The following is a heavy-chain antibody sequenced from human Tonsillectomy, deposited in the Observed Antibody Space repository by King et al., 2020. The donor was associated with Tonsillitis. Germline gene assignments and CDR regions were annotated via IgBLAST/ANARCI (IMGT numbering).Heavy chain of an antibody. D-gene: IGHD5-18*01. Sequence: VQLVESGGGVVQPGRSLRLSCAASGFTFSSYGMHWVRQAPGKGLEWVAVISYDGSNKYYADSVKGRFTISRDNSKNTLYLQMNSLRAEDTAVYYCAKETRGYSFGWFEMDVWGQGTTVTVSS. CDR2: ISYDGSNK. CDR1: GFTFSSYG. J-gene: IGHJ6*02. V-gene: IGHV3-30*18. CDR3: AKETRGYSFGWFEMDV.